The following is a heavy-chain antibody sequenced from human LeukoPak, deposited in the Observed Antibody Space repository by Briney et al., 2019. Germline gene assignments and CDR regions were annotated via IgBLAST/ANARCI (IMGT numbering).Heavy chain of an antibody. CDR1: GFTFSSYG. V-gene: IGHV3-33*01. J-gene: IGHJ4*02. CDR3: LHSSGYVY. D-gene: IGHD6-19*01. Sequence: PGRSLRLSCEESGFTFSSYGMHWVRQAPGKGLEWVAVIWYDGSNKYYADSVKGRFTISRDNSKNTLYLQMNSLRAEDTAVYYCLHSSGYVYWGQGTLVTVSS. CDR2: IWYDGSNK.